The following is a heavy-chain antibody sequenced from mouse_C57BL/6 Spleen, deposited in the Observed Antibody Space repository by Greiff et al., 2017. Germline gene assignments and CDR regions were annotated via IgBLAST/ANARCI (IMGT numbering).Heavy chain of an antibody. V-gene: IGHV5-17*01. J-gene: IGHJ3*01. CDR2: ISSGSSTI. CDR1: GFTFSDYG. CDR3: ASIYYGSSYGFAY. Sequence: EVQGVESGGGLVKPGGSLKLSCAASGFTFSDYGMHWVRQAPEKGLEWVAYISSGSSTIYYADTVKGRFTISRDNAKNTLFLQMTSLRSEDTAMYYCASIYYGSSYGFAYWGQGTLVTVSA. D-gene: IGHD1-1*01.